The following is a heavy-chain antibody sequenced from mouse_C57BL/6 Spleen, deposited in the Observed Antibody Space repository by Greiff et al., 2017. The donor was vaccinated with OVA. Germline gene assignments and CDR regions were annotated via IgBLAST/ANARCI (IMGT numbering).Heavy chain of an antibody. CDR2: INYDGSST. CDR3: ARVELAFAY. CDR1: GFTFSDYY. D-gene: IGHD4-1*01. J-gene: IGHJ3*01. V-gene: IGHV5-16*01. Sequence: EVHLVESEGGLVQPGSSMKLSCTASGFTFSDYYMAWVRQVPEKGLEWVANINYDGSSTYYLDSLKSRFIISRDNAKNILYLQMSSLKSEETATYYCARVELAFAYWGQGTLVTVSA.